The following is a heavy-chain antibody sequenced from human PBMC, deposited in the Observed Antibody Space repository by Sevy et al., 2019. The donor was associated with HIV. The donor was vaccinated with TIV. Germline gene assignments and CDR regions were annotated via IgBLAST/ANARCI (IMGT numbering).Heavy chain of an antibody. Sequence: GGSLRLSCAASGFTFTNYWMHWVRQAPGKGLVWVSGVDNGGSGTNYADSVKGRFTISRDNAKNTVYLQMNSLRAEDKAVYYCTRAMYGIEYWGQGTLVTVSS. CDR1: GFTFTNYW. J-gene: IGHJ4*02. D-gene: IGHD2-8*01. CDR3: TRAMYGIEY. V-gene: IGHV3-74*01. CDR2: VDNGGSGT.